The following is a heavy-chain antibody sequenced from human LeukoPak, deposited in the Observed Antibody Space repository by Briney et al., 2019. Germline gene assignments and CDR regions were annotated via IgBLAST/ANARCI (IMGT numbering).Heavy chain of an antibody. Sequence: GGSLRLSCTASGFTFGDYAMSWVRQAPGKGLEWVGFIRSKAYGGTTEYAASVEGRFTISRDDSKSIAYLQMNSLKTEDTAVYYCTRDLPVYYDSSGFRDPNWFDPWGQGTLVTVSS. CDR3: TRDLPVYYDSSGFRDPNWFDP. D-gene: IGHD3-22*01. CDR1: GFTFGDYA. CDR2: IRSKAYGGTT. J-gene: IGHJ5*02. V-gene: IGHV3-49*04.